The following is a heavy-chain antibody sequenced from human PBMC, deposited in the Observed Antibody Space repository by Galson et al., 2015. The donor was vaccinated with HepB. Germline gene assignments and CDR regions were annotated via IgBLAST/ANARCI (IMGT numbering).Heavy chain of an antibody. Sequence: ETLSLTCTVSGGSISSSSYYWGWIRQPPGKGLEWIGSIYYSGSTYYNPSLKSRVTISVDTSKNQFSLKLSSVTAADTAVYYCARQGLVLEGYYYGSGSIDYWGQGTLVTVSS. J-gene: IGHJ4*02. D-gene: IGHD3-10*01. CDR3: ARQGLVLEGYYYGSGSIDY. CDR1: GGSISSSSYY. V-gene: IGHV4-39*01. CDR2: IYYSGST.